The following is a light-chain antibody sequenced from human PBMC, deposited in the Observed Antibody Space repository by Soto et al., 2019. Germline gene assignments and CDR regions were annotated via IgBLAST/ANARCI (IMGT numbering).Light chain of an antibody. CDR3: QHYDNWPPRT. CDR1: QSVSSN. J-gene: IGKJ2*01. Sequence: EIVMTQSPATLSVSPGERATLSCRASQSVSSNLAWYQQKPGQAPRLLIYGASTRATGIPARFSGSGSGTEFTLTISSLQSEDFAVYYCQHYDNWPPRTFGLGTKLEI. V-gene: IGKV3-15*01. CDR2: GAS.